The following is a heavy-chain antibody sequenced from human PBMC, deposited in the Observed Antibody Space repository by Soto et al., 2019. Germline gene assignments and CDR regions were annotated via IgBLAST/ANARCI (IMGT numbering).Heavy chain of an antibody. CDR1: GFTFSSYE. D-gene: IGHD3-10*01. Sequence: GWSLRVSCAASGFTFSSYEMNWVRQAPGKGLEWVSYISSSGSSIYYADSVKGRFTISRDNAKNSLYLQMNSLRAEDTAVYYCAVQSYGSGSYYIPGQHCGKGTLVTVSS. CDR2: ISSSGSSI. V-gene: IGHV3-48*03. J-gene: IGHJ4*02. CDR3: AVQSYGSGSYYIPGQH.